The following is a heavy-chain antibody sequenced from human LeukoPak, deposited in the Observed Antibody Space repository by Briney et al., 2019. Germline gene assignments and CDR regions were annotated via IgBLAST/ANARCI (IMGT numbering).Heavy chain of an antibody. CDR3: ARDLTTVASFDY. V-gene: IGHV3-48*04. CDR2: ISSSTI. J-gene: IGHJ4*02. Sequence: GGSLRLSCAASGFTFSSYSMNWVRQAPGKGLEWVSYISSSTIYYADSVKGRFTISRDNAKNSVYLQMSSLRVEDTAVYYCARDLTTVASFDYWGQGTLVTASS. D-gene: IGHD4-23*01. CDR1: GFTFSSYS.